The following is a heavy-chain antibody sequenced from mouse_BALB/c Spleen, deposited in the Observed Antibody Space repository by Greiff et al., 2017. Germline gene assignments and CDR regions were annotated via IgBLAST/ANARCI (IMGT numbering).Heavy chain of an antibody. J-gene: IGHJ2*01. Sequence: VMLVESGAELASPGPSVKLSCQASGYTFTSYTMHWVKQRPGQGLEWIGYINPSSGYTNSHQKFKDKATLTADKSCSTAYMQRSSLPSEDSAVYYCARAGYYGSLDYWGQGTTRTVAS. CDR1: GYTFTSYT. D-gene: IGHD1-1*01. CDR3: ARAGYYGSLDY. CDR2: INPSSGYT. V-gene: IGHV1-4*01.